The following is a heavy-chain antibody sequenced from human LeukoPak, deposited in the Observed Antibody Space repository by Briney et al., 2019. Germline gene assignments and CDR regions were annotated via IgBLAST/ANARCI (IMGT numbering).Heavy chain of an antibody. J-gene: IGHJ5*02. CDR2: VYNSDTT. V-gene: IGHV3-53*01. Sequence: GGSLRLSCAASGFTVSDNYVTWVRQAPGKGLEWVSIVYNSDTTSSADSVKGRFTISRDNAENTVYLQMTSLRLEDTAVYYCASSIGGAASSNWFAAWGQGTLVTVSS. CDR3: ASSIGGAASSNWFAA. CDR1: GFTVSDNY. D-gene: IGHD3-22*01.